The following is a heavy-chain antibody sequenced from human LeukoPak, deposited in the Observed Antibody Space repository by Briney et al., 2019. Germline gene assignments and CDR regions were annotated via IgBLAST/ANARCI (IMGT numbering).Heavy chain of an antibody. CDR3: ARRRQRLPRSGAFDI. D-gene: IGHD6-25*01. V-gene: IGHV4-34*01. CDR1: GFTFSSYW. Sequence: GSLRLSCAASGFTFSSYWMSWVRQPPGKGLEWIGEINHSGSTNYNPSLKSRVTISVDTSKNQFSLKLSSVTAADTAVYYCARRRQRLPRSGAFDIWGQGTMVTVSS. J-gene: IGHJ3*02. CDR2: INHSGST.